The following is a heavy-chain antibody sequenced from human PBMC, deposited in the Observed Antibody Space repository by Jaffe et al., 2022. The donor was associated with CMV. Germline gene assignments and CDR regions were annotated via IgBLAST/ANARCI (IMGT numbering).Heavy chain of an antibody. CDR2: ISSSSSYT. V-gene: IGHV3-11*06. Sequence: QVQLVESGGGLVKPGGSLRLSCAASGFTFSDYYMSWIRQAPGKGLEWVSYISSSSSYTNYADSVKGRFTISRDNAKNSLYLQMNSLRAEDTAVYYCAREPVARPSFDYWGQGTLVTVSS. J-gene: IGHJ4*02. CDR3: AREPVARPSFDY. CDR1: GFTFSDYY. D-gene: IGHD6-6*01.